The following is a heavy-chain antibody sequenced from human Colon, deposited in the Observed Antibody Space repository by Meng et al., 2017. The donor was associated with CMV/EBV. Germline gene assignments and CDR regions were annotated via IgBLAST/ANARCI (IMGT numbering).Heavy chain of an antibody. CDR2: INSNTGAT. CDR3: ERVGGWIGSSSIFGWFDP. CDR1: GYTFTDYY. J-gene: IGHJ5*02. Sequence: QVPVRQCGAEVKIPGASVKVSCKGSGYTFTDYYIHWVRQAPGQGLEWMGLINSNTGATKYAQKFQNRITMTRDTSINTVYMQLSGLRSDNTAVYYCERVGGWIGSSSIFGWFDPWGQGTLVTVSS. V-gene: IGHV1-2*02. D-gene: IGHD6-6*01.